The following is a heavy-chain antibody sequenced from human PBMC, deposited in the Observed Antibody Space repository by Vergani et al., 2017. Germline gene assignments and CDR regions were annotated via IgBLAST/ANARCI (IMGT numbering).Heavy chain of an antibody. V-gene: IGHV3-53*02. CDR2: IYSGGST. D-gene: IGHD3-9*01. CDR3: ARGVLTGYEYYFDY. CDR1: GFTVSSNY. Sequence: EVQLVETGGGLIQPGGSLRLSCAASGFTVSSNYMSWVRQAPGKGLEWVSVIYSGGSTYYADSVKGRFTISRDNPKNTLYLQMNSLRAEDTAVYYCARGVLTGYEYYFDYWGQGTLVTVSS. J-gene: IGHJ4*02.